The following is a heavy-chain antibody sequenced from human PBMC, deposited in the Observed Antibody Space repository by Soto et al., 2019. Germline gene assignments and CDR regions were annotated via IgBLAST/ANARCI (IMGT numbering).Heavy chain of an antibody. D-gene: IGHD1-1*01. CDR1: GGTFRNSA. CDR2: IMPIFRTP. CDR3: ARDNDRPQLGGNYYYILDV. J-gene: IGHJ6*02. V-gene: IGHV1-69*12. Sequence: QVQLEQSGAEVKKPGSSVKVSCKASGGTFRNSAISWVRQAPGQGLEWMGGIMPIFRTPDYAQKFQGRVTTTADESTNTAYMELSGLRSDDTAVYYCARDNDRPQLGGNYYYILDVWGHGTTVTVSS.